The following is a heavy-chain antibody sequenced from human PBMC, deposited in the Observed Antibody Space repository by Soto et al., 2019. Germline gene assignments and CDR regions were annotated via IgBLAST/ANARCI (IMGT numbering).Heavy chain of an antibody. CDR2: IKSDGSYT. Sequence: GRSLRLSCAASGFTLSGSTAHWVRQAPGKGLVWVSRIKSDGSYTSYADSVKGRFTISRDNAKNTLYLQMNSLRVEDTAVYYCVREGSGGWHDAFDIWGQGTMVTVSS. D-gene: IGHD6-19*01. V-gene: IGHV3-74*01. J-gene: IGHJ3*02. CDR1: GFTLSGST. CDR3: VREGSGGWHDAFDI.